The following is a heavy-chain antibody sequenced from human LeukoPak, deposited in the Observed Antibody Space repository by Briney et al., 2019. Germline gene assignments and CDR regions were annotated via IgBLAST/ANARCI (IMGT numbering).Heavy chain of an antibody. Sequence: GGSLRLSCAASGFTFNTYSMNWVRQAPGKGLEWISYISESSDTIYYADSVKGRFTISRDNAKNSPYLQMNSLRAEDTAVYYCATDWGYYYMDVWGKGTTVTVSS. CDR3: ATDWGYYYMDV. V-gene: IGHV3-48*04. D-gene: IGHD3-9*01. CDR1: GFTFNTYS. CDR2: ISESSDTI. J-gene: IGHJ6*03.